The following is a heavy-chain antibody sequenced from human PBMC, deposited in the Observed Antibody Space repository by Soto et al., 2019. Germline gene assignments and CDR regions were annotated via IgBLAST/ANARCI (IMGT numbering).Heavy chain of an antibody. Sequence: EEQLVESGGGLVQPGGSQRPSGAASGFTFRNHVMNWVRQAPGRGLEWVSSINRDSNTFYADSVKGRFTISRDNAKDSLYLQMNSLRADDTAVYYCVNGDYYVGQGTLVTVSS. D-gene: IGHD4-17*01. J-gene: IGHJ4*02. CDR1: GFTFRNHV. CDR3: VNGDYY. CDR2: INRDSNT. V-gene: IGHV3-48*01.